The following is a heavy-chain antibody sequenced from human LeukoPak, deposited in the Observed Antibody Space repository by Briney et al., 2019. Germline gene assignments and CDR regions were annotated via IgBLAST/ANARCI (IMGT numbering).Heavy chain of an antibody. CDR2: IKDDESQK. Sequence: PGASLRLSCTASGFVFSSYWMSWARQPPGKGREWVANIKDDESQKYYGDSVKGRFTISRDNAKKSLYLQMNSLRTDDTAEYYCARDRGGKDFWGQGTLVVVSS. V-gene: IGHV3-7*03. CDR1: GFVFSSYW. CDR3: ARDRGGKDF. D-gene: IGHD1-1*01. J-gene: IGHJ4*02.